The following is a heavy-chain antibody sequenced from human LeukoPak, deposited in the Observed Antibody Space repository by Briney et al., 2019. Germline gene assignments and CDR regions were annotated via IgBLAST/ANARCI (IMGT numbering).Heavy chain of an antibody. Sequence: SVKVSCKASGGTFNTYAISWVRQAPGQGLEWMGGIIPIFGTADYAQKFQGRVTITADESTSTAYMEVSSLRSEDTAVYYCARDNSVGDNAWWFDPWGQGTLVTVSS. V-gene: IGHV1-69*13. CDR1: GGTFNTYA. CDR2: IIPIFGTA. CDR3: ARDNSVGDNAWWFDP. D-gene: IGHD1-26*01. J-gene: IGHJ5*02.